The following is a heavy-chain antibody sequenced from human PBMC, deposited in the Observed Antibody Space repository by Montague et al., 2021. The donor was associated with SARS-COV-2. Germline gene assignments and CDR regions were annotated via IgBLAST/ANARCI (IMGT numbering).Heavy chain of an antibody. CDR2: VNHSGDSKDNPSLSGDT. Sequence: SETLSLTCTVYGGSFSDYYWNRIRQPPGKGLDRIEEVNHSGDSKDNPSLSGDTKFNPSLKGRVTLSLDTSRNHFSLKVTSVTAADTAVYYCARGRYRSSWYGTKYYFDYWGQGTLVTVSS. CDR1: GGSFSDYY. J-gene: IGHJ4*02. V-gene: IGHV4-34*01. D-gene: IGHD6-13*01. CDR3: ARGRYRSSWYGTKYYFDY.